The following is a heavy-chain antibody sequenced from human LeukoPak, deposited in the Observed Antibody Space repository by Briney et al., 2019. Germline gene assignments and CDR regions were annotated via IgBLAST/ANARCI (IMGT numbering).Heavy chain of an antibody. CDR1: GGTFSSYA. D-gene: IGHD3-22*01. CDR2: IIPIFGTA. J-gene: IGHJ3*02. CDR3: ARSPYYYDSSGYYGAGRGAFDI. Sequence: SVKVSCKASGGTFSSYAISWVRRAPGQGLEWMGRIIPIFGTANYAQKFQGRVTITTDESTSTAYMELSSLRSEDTAVYYCARSPYYYDSSGYYGAGRGAFDIWGQGTMVTVSS. V-gene: IGHV1-69*05.